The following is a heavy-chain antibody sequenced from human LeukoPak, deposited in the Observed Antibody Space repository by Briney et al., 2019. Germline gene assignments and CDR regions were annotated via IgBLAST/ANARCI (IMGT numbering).Heavy chain of an antibody. CDR2: IRSKANSYAT. D-gene: IGHD1-7*01. CDR3: TRRITGTRYYYYYMDV. CDR1: GFTFSGSA. Sequence: GGSLRLSCAASGFTFSGSAMHWVRQASGKGLEWVGRIRSKANSYATAYAASVKGRFTISRDDSKNTAYLQMNSLKTVDTAVYYCTRRITGTRYYYYYMDVWGKGTTVTVSS. V-gene: IGHV3-73*01. J-gene: IGHJ6*03.